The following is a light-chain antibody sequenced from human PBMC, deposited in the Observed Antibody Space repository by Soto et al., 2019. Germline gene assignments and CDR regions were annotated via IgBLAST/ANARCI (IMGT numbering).Light chain of an antibody. CDR2: DNS. V-gene: IGLV1-44*01. CDR3: AAWDDSLNGLF. Sequence: QSVLTQPPSTSATAGQRVTISCSGSSSNIGTYTVNWYQQVPGTAPKPLIYDNSERPSGVPDRFSGSKSGTSASLAISGLQSGDEADYYCAAWDDSLNGLFFGGGTKLTVL. J-gene: IGLJ2*01. CDR1: SSNIGTYT.